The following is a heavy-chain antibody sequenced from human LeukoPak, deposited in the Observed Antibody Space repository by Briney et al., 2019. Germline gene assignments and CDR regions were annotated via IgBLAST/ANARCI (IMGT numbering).Heavy chain of an antibody. CDR2: INHSGST. CDR3: ARLGSQFYYGSGTQNWFDP. D-gene: IGHD3-10*01. Sequence: SETLSLTCAVYGGSFGGYYWSWIRQPPGKGLEWIGEINHSGSTNYNPSLKSRVTISVDTSKNQFSLKLSSVTAADTAVYYCARLGSQFYYGSGTQNWFDPWGQGTLVTVSS. CDR1: GGSFGGYY. J-gene: IGHJ5*02. V-gene: IGHV4-34*01.